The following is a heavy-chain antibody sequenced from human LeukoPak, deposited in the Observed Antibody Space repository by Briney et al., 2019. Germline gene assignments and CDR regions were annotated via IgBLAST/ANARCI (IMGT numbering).Heavy chain of an antibody. Sequence: GGSLRLSCAASGFIFDDYAMYWVRQVPGKGLEWVSGINWNSGNTVYADSVKDRFIISRDNDKNSMSLQMHSLRAEDMAWYYFIKGVSNVLDITIDVWGQGTLVTVSS. CDR3: IKGVSNVLDITIDV. CDR2: INWNSGNT. V-gene: IGHV3-9*03. J-gene: IGHJ4*02. CDR1: GFIFDDYA. D-gene: IGHD1-1*01.